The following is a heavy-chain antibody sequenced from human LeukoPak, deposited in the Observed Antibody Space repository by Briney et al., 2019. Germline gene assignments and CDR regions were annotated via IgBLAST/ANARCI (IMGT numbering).Heavy chain of an antibody. CDR2: MNPNNDDA. CDR1: VYTFIHHY. V-gene: IGHV1-2*02. D-gene: IGHD3-10*01. J-gene: IGHJ4*02. Sequence: ASLKVSCKPSVYTFIHHYIYSVRQAPRQGLEWMGWMNPNNDDANYVEKFQGRVTITTDTDISTVYIELTRLRSDATAMYYCVRIYRGPDYWGQGTLVTVSS. CDR3: VRIYRGPDY.